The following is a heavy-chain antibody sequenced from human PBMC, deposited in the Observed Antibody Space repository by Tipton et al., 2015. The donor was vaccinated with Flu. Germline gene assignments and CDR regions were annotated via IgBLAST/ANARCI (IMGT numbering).Heavy chain of an antibody. CDR1: GDSIRSDYF. J-gene: IGHJ3*02. CDR3: AEWQGSLDAYAI. D-gene: IGHD3-10*01. CDR2: VHHAGST. V-gene: IGHV4-38-2*01. Sequence: TLSLTCSVSGDSIRSDYFWGWIRQPPGKGLEWIGNVHHAGSTYYNPSLKSRVTMSLDASQNHFSLKLNSVTAADTAVYYCAEWQGSLDAYAIWGQGTMVSVSS.